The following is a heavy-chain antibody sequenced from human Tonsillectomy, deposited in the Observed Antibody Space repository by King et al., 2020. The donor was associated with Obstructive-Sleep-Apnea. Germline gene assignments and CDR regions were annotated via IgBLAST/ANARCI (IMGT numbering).Heavy chain of an antibody. CDR2: IYHSGSA. CDR1: GGSISSGGYY. J-gene: IGHJ4*02. V-gene: IGHV4-31*03. Sequence: QLQESGPGLVKPSETLSLTCTVSGGSISSGGYYWSWIRQQPGKGLEWIGYIYHSGSAYYNPSLKSRVTMSVDTSKNQFSLKLSSVTAADTAVYYCARDRGYHHGYEFFDYWGQGTLVTVSS. CDR3: ARDRGYHHGYEFFDY. D-gene: IGHD5-18*01.